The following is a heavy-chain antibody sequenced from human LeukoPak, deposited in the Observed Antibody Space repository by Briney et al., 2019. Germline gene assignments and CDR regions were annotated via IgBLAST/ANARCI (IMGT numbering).Heavy chain of an antibody. J-gene: IGHJ4*02. CDR2: ISSYNGNT. V-gene: IGHV1-18*01. CDR1: GYTFTSYG. D-gene: IGHD3-22*01. CDR3: ASDFFYYYDSSGYAPYYFDY. Sequence: ASVNVSCKASGYTFTSYGISWVRQAPGQGLEWMGWISSYNGNTNYAQKLQGRVTMNTDTSPSTDYLELRSLRSDDKDVYYCASDFFYYYDSSGYAPYYFDYWGQASMVTVSS.